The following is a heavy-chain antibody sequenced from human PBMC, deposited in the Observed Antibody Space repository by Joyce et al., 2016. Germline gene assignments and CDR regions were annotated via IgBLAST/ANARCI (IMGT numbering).Heavy chain of an antibody. CDR3: GRGFGVFDY. D-gene: IGHD2-8*01. CDR1: GFTFRSYA. CDR2: ISGSDGIT. Sequence: EVQLLESGGGLVQPGGSLRLSCAASGFTFRSYAMSWVRQAPGKGLEWVSGISGSDGITHYADSVKGRFTISRDNSKNTLYLQMNSLRADDTAVYYCGRGFGVFDYWGQGTLVTVYS. V-gene: IGHV3-23*01. J-gene: IGHJ4*02.